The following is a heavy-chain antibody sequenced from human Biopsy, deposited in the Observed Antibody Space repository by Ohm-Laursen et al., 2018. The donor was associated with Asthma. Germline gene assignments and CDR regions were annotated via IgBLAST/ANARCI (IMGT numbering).Heavy chain of an antibody. J-gene: IGHJ3*01. Sequence: GASVKVSCKTSGYNFISFALHWVRQAPGQRLEWMGWINTGNGDTKYSQKVQCRVTITRVTSASTAYMELRSLRSEDTATYYCARTYYDFLTGQVKDVFGVWGQGTMVTVSS. CDR3: ARTYYDFLTGQVKDVFGV. CDR2: INTGNGDT. CDR1: GYNFISFA. D-gene: IGHD3-9*01. V-gene: IGHV1-3*04.